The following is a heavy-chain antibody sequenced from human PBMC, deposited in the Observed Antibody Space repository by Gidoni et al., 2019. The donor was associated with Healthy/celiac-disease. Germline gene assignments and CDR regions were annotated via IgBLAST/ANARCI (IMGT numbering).Heavy chain of an antibody. Sequence: VQLQESGPGLVKPSETLSLTCTVSGGSISSYYWSWIRQPPGKGLEWIGYIYYSGSTNYNPSLKSRVTISVDTSKNQFSLKLSSVTAADTAVYYCAGRVVVTSMDVWGQGTTVTVSS. J-gene: IGHJ6*02. D-gene: IGHD3-22*01. CDR2: IYYSGST. CDR1: GGSISSYY. CDR3: AGRVVVTSMDV. V-gene: IGHV4-59*01.